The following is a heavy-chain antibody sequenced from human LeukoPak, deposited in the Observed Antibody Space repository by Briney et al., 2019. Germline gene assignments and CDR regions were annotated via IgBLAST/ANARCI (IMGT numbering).Heavy chain of an antibody. J-gene: IGHJ5*02. D-gene: IGHD4-11*01. CDR1: GGSISSGDYY. Sequence: SETLSLTCTVSGGSISSGDYYWSWIRQPPGKGLEWIGYIYYSGSTYYNPSLKSRVTISVDTSKNQFSLKLSSVTAADTAVYYCARQDSNYYNWFDPWGQGTLVTVSS. CDR3: ARQDSNYYNWFDP. CDR2: IYYSGST. V-gene: IGHV4-30-4*08.